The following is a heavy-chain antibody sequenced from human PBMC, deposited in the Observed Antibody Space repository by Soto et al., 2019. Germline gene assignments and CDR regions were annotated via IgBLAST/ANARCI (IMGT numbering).Heavy chain of an antibody. D-gene: IGHD3-3*01. J-gene: IGHJ4*02. Sequence: GGSLRLSCGGSRFTLGSYAMSWVRQAPGKGLEWVSAISGSGGSTYYAVSVKGRFTISRDNSKNTLYLQMNSLRAEDTAVYYCAKGSLDRDYDFWSGPGPLDYWGQGT. V-gene: IGHV3-23*01. CDR3: AKGSLDRDYDFWSGPGPLDY. CDR2: ISGSGGST. CDR1: RFTLGSYA.